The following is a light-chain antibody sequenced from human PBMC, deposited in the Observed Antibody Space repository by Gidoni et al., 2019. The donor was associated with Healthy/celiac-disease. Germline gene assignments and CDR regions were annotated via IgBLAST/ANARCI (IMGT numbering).Light chain of an antibody. CDR2: GAS. J-gene: IGKJ2*01. V-gene: IGKV3-15*01. CDR3: QQYNNWPPLT. CDR1: QSVSSH. Sequence: EIVMTQSPATLSVSPGERATLSCRARQSVSSHLAWYQQKPGKAPRLLIYGASTRATGIPARFSGSGSGTEFTLTISSLQSEDFAVYYCQQYNNWPPLTFGQGTKLEIK.